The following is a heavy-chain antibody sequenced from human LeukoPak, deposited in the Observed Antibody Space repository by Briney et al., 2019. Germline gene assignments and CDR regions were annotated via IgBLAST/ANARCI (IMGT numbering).Heavy chain of an antibody. D-gene: IGHD5-12*01. Sequence: GGSLRLSCAASGFTFSNYSMNWVRQAPGKGLEWVSYISTRSGTIYYTDSVKGRFTISRDNAKNSLYLQMNSLRDEDTAVYYCVRDRGGYEFFDSWGQGILVTVSS. V-gene: IGHV3-48*02. CDR2: ISTRSGTI. CDR3: VRDRGGYEFFDS. CDR1: GFTFSNYS. J-gene: IGHJ4*02.